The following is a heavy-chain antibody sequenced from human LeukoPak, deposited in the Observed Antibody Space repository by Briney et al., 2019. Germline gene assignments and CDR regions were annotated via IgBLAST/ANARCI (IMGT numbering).Heavy chain of an antibody. CDR3: ASYSGSYSSDFDY. CDR2: INPNSGGT. D-gene: IGHD1-26*01. V-gene: IGHV1-2*02. J-gene: IGHJ4*02. CDR1: GHTLTGYY. Sequence: ASVKVSCKASGHTLTGYYMHWVRQAPGQGLEWMGWINPNSGGTNHAQKFQGRVSMTRDTSISTAYMELSRLRSDDTAVYYCASYSGSYSSDFDYWGQGTLVTVSS.